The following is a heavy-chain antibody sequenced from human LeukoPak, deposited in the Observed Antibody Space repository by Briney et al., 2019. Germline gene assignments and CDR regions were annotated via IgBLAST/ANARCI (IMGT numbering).Heavy chain of an antibody. Sequence: SVKVSCKASGGSFSRYAISWVRQAPGQGLEWMGGIIPIFGTGNYAQKFQGRVTITADESTRTAYMELRTLRSEDTAIYYCARGSGETGGYYYVYWGRGTPVTVSP. V-gene: IGHV1-69*13. CDR2: IIPIFGTG. CDR3: ARGSGETGGYYYVY. J-gene: IGHJ4*02. CDR1: GGSFSRYA. D-gene: IGHD3-22*01.